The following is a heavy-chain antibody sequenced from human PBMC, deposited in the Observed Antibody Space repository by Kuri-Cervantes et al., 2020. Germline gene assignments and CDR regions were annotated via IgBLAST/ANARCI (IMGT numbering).Heavy chain of an antibody. D-gene: IGHD1-26*01. Sequence: ASVKVSCKASGYTFTSYYMHWVRQAPGQGLEWMGIINPSGGSTSYAQKFQGRVTMTRDTSTSTVYMELSSLRSEDTAVYYCARVLGVGAGGLRSWGYWGQGTLVTVSS. V-gene: IGHV1-46*01. CDR2: INPSGGST. J-gene: IGHJ4*02. CDR1: GYTFTSYY. CDR3: ARVLGVGAGGLRSWGY.